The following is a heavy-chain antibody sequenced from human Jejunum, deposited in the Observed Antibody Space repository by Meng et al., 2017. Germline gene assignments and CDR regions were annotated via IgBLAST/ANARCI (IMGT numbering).Heavy chain of an antibody. J-gene: IGHJ3*02. CDR3: ATRLNEDGFDI. D-gene: IGHD1-1*01. CDR2: IKEDGSEK. V-gene: IGHV3-7*01. CDR1: GFTFGPYW. Sequence: GESLKISCAASGFTFGPYWMNWVRQAPGKGLEWVAKIKEDGSEKYYVDSVKGRFTISRDNPNNSLYLQMNSLRAEDTAVYYCATRLNEDGFDIWGQGTMVTVSS.